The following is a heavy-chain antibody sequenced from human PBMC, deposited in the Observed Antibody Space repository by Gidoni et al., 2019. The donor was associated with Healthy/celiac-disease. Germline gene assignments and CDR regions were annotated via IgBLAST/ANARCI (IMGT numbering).Heavy chain of an antibody. J-gene: IGHJ5*02. Sequence: EVQLLESGGGWVQPGGYLRLSGAASGCTFSSYAMSWVRQAPGKGLEWVSAISGSGGSTYSADSVKGRFSLSRDNSKTTLYLQMNSLSAADTAVYYCAKDSPSSSWYFRCPLQWWFDPWGQGTLVTVSS. V-gene: IGHV3-23*01. D-gene: IGHD6-13*01. CDR1: GCTFSSYA. CDR3: AKDSPSSSWYFRCPLQWWFDP. CDR2: ISGSGGST.